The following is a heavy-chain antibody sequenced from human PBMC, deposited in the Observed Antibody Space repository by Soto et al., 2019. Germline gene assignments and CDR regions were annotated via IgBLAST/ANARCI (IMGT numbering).Heavy chain of an antibody. V-gene: IGHV3-30*18. D-gene: IGHD1-20*01. CDR3: AKGRGYNWNDNWFDP. Sequence: GGSLRLSCAASGFTFSSYGMHWVRQAPGKGLEWVAVISYDGSNKYYADSVKGRFTISRDNSKNTLYLQMNSLRAEDTAVYYCAKGRGYNWNDNWFDPWGQGTLVTVSS. J-gene: IGHJ5*02. CDR1: GFTFSSYG. CDR2: ISYDGSNK.